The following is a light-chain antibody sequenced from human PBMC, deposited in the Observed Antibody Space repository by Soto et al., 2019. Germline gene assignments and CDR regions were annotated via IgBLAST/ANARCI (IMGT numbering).Light chain of an antibody. Sequence: QSALAQPASVSGSPGQSITISCTGTSSDVGGYNFVSWYQQHPGKAPKLMIFDVSNRPSGVSNRFSGSKSGNTASLTISGLQAEDEADYYCSSYIYRGTLGLVFGGGTKLTVL. CDR1: SSDVGGYNF. CDR2: DVS. CDR3: SSYIYRGTLGLV. J-gene: IGLJ2*01. V-gene: IGLV2-14*01.